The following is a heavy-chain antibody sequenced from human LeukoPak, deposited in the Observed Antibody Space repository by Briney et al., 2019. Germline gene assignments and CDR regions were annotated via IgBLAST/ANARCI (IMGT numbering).Heavy chain of an antibody. Sequence: GGSLRLSCAASGFTFSNYDMRWVRQAPGGGLEWVSSIGIAADTYSPGSVKGRFTISRENAKNSLYLQMNSLRAGDTAVYYCARGPIVGITETKGYFDYWGQGILVTVSS. V-gene: IGHV3-13*01. CDR1: GFTFSNYD. J-gene: IGHJ4*02. CDR3: ARGPIVGITETKGYFDY. D-gene: IGHD1-7*01. CDR2: IGIAADT.